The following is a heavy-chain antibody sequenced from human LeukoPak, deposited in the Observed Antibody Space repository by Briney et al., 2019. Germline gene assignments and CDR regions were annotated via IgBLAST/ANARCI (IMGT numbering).Heavy chain of an antibody. CDR2: ISGSGGST. Sequence: GGSLRLSCAASGFTFSSYAMSWVRQAPGKGLEWVSAISGSGGSTYYADSVKGRFTISRDNSKNTLYLQMNSLRAEDTAVYYCGKVSVPAAIKGDYFDYWGQGTLVTVSS. V-gene: IGHV3-23*01. J-gene: IGHJ4*02. CDR3: GKVSVPAAIKGDYFDY. CDR1: GFTFSSYA. D-gene: IGHD2-2*02.